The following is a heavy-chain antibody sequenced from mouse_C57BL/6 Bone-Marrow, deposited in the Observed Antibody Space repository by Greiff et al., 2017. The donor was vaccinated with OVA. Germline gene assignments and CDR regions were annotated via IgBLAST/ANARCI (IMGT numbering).Heavy chain of an antibody. D-gene: IGHD1-1*01. CDR3: ARIEVRIDYGSNPHWYFDV. CDR1: GFSLSTFGMG. CDR2: IWWDDDK. Sequence: QVQLKECGPGILQPSQTLSLTCSFSGFSLSTFGMGVGWIRQPSGKGLEWLAHIWWDDDKYYNPALKSRLTISKDTSKNQVFLKIANVDTADTATYYCARIEVRIDYGSNPHWYFDVWGTGTTVTVSS. J-gene: IGHJ1*03. V-gene: IGHV8-8*01.